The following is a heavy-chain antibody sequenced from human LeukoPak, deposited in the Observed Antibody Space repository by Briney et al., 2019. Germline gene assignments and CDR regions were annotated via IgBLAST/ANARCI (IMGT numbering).Heavy chain of an antibody. J-gene: IGHJ3*02. Sequence: QTGGSLRLSCAASGFTFSSYGMHWVRQAPGKGLEWVAFIRYDGSNKYYADSVKGRFTISRDNSKNTLYLQMNSLRAEDTAVYYCAKDYYDSSGYYYPAFDIWGQGTMVTVS. CDR1: GFTFSSYG. V-gene: IGHV3-30*02. CDR2: IRYDGSNK. D-gene: IGHD3-22*01. CDR3: AKDYYDSSGYYYPAFDI.